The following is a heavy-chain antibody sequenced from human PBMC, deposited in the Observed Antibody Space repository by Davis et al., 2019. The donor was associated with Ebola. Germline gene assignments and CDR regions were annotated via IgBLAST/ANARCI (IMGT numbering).Heavy chain of an antibody. D-gene: IGHD1-20*01. CDR2: IYPGDSDT. Sequence: GGSLRLSCKASGSNFPVYWIGWVRQLPGKGLEWMGTIYPGDSDTRYSPSFRGQVTISADKSIKTAYLQWSSLKASDTAMYYCASLRRTITGMDDAFDIWGQGTMVTVSS. CDR1: GSNFPVYW. J-gene: IGHJ3*02. CDR3: ASLRRTITGMDDAFDI. V-gene: IGHV5-51*01.